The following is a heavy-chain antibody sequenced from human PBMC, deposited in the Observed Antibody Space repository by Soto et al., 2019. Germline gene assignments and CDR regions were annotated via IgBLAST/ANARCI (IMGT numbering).Heavy chain of an antibody. D-gene: IGHD6-6*01. CDR2: IGTAGDT. CDR1: GFTFSSYD. Sequence: GGSLRLSCAASGFTFSSYDMHWVRQATGKGLEWVSAIGTAGDTYYPGSVKGRFTISRENAKNSLYLQMNSLRAEDTAVYYCARSRSSSSGGYCFDYWGQGTLVTVSS. CDR3: ARSRSSSSGGYCFDY. J-gene: IGHJ4*02. V-gene: IGHV3-13*01.